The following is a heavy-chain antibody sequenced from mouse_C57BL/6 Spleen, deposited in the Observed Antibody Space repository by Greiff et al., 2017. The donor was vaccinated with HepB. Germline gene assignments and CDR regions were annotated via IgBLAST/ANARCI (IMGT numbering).Heavy chain of an antibody. Sequence: QVQLQQPGAELVMPGASVKLSCKASGYTFTSYWMHWVKQRPGQGLEWIGEIDPSDSYTNYNQKFKGKSTLTVDKSSSTAYMQLSSLTSEDSAVYYCARNHDYDAGFAYWGQGTLVTVSA. CDR3: ARNHDYDAGFAY. D-gene: IGHD2-4*01. V-gene: IGHV1-69*01. J-gene: IGHJ3*01. CDR2: IDPSDSYT. CDR1: GYTFTSYW.